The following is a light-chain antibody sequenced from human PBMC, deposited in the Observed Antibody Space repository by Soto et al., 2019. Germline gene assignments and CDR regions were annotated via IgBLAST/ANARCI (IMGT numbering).Light chain of an antibody. Sequence: DIQMTQSPSSLSVSVGDRVTITCRASQSISNYLNWYQQKPGKAPNLLVYGASTLQSGVPSRFSGSASGTDFTLTISSLQPEDFATYYCQQGYSTPPTFGQGTKVDIK. J-gene: IGKJ1*01. V-gene: IGKV1-39*01. CDR3: QQGYSTPPT. CDR1: QSISNY. CDR2: GAS.